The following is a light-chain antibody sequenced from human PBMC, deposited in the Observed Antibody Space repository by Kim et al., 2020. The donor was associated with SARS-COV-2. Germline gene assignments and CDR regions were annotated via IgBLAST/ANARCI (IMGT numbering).Light chain of an antibody. CDR2: DVS. Sequence: QSVLTQPASVSGSPGQSITISCTGTSSDVGVYDYVSWYQQHPGKAPKLMIYDVSSRPSGVSNRFSGSKSGNTASLTISGLQAEDEADYYCNSYTNNSPVVFGGGTQLTFL. CDR3: NSYTNNSPVV. V-gene: IGLV2-14*03. J-gene: IGLJ3*02. CDR1: SSDVGVYDY.